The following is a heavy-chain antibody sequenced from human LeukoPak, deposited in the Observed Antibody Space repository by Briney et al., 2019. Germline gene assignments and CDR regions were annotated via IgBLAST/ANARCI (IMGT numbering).Heavy chain of an antibody. CDR2: ISYDGSNK. CDR1: GFTFSSYA. J-gene: IGHJ4*02. D-gene: IGHD3-10*01. CDR3: ARDLDAGTAFHY. Sequence: GGSLRLSCAASGFTFSSYAISWVRQAPGKGLEWVAVISYDGSNKYYADSVKGRYTISRDNSKNTLYLQMNSLRAEDTAVYYCARDLDAGTAFHYWGQGTLVTVSS. V-gene: IGHV3-30-3*01.